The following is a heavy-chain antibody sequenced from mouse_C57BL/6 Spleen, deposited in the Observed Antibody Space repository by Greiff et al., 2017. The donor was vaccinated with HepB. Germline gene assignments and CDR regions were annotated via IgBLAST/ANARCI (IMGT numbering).Heavy chain of an antibody. CDR2: ISYDGSN. CDR1: GYSITSGYY. Sequence: EVQLQESGPGLVKPSQSLSLTCSVTGYSITSGYYWNWIRQFPGNKLEWMGYISYDGSNNYNPSLKNRISITRDTSKNQFFLKLNSVTTEATATYYCASTDYDVDYWGQGTTLTVSS. CDR3: ASTDYDVDY. D-gene: IGHD2-4*01. J-gene: IGHJ2*01. V-gene: IGHV3-6*01.